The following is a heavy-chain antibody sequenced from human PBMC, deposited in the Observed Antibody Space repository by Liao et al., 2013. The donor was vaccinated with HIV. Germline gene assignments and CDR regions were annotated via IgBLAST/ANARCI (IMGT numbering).Heavy chain of an antibody. CDR2: IYYSGTT. Sequence: QLQLQESGPGLVKPSETLSLTCSVSGGSISSSTYYWGWIRQPPGKGLEWIGSIYYSGTTYYNPSLKSRVTISLDTSKSQFTLTLSSVTTADTAVYYCARVTRDFFYSIDVWGNGTTVAVSS. V-gene: IGHV4-39*07. J-gene: IGHJ6*03. D-gene: IGHD2-21*01. CDR1: GGSISSSTYY. CDR3: ARVTRDFFYSIDV.